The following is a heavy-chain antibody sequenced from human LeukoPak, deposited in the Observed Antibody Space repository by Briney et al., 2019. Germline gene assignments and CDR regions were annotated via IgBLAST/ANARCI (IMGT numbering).Heavy chain of an antibody. CDR2: IYHSGST. Sequence: SETLSLTCTVSGYSISSGYYWGWIRQPPGKGLECIGTIYHSGSTYYNPSLKSRVTISVDTSKNQFSLKLSSVTAADTAVYYCARLQGYYGSGSYYERFLDWFDPWGQGTLVTVSS. V-gene: IGHV4-38-2*02. J-gene: IGHJ5*02. D-gene: IGHD3-10*01. CDR3: ARLQGYYGSGSYYERFLDWFDP. CDR1: GYSISSGYY.